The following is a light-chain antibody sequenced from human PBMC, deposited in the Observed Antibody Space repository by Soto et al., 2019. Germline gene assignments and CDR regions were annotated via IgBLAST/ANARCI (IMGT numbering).Light chain of an antibody. J-gene: IGLJ1*01. V-gene: IGLV2-14*01. CDR2: KVN. Sequence: QSLLTQPASVSGSPGQSITISCTGTSSDVGGYNYVSWYQQFPGKAPKLMIFKVNNRASGVSNRFSGSKSGNTASLTISGLQAEDEADYYCSSYTIRSTRVLGTGTKV. CDR3: SSYTIRSTRV. CDR1: SSDVGGYNY.